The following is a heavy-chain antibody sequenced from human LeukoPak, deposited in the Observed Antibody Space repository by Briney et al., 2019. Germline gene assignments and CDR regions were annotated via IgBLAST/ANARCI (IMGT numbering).Heavy chain of an antibody. D-gene: IGHD3-22*01. Sequence: GGSLRLSCAASGFTFSTHAMIWVRQAPGKGPEWVSCITGSGSGTYYTDSVKGRFTISRENSNDTLYLQMNSLRAEDTAVYYCVKGRDYNDASAYYIGDFWGQGTLDTVSS. CDR1: GFTFSTHA. CDR2: ITGSGSGT. V-gene: IGHV3-23*01. CDR3: VKGRDYNDASAYYIGDF. J-gene: IGHJ4*02.